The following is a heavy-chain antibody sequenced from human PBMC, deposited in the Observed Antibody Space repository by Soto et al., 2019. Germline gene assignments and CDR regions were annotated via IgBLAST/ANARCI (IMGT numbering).Heavy chain of an antibody. CDR2: ISYGGGTT. CDR1: EFTFSNYA. D-gene: IGHD3-22*01. V-gene: IGHV3-23*01. Sequence: HPGGSLRLSCAASEFTFSNYAMSWVRQAPGKGLEWVSAISYGGGTTYYADSVKGRFTISRDNSKNTLYLQMNSLRAEDTAVYYCAKNPGYYYDSTGYHFVYWGQGTLVTVFS. CDR3: AKNPGYYYDSTGYHFVY. J-gene: IGHJ4*02.